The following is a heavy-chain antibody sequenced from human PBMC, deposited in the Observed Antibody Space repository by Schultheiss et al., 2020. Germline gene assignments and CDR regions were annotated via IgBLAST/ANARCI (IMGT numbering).Heavy chain of an antibody. Sequence: SETLSLTCTVSGGSISSSSYYWGWIRQPPGKGLEWIGSIYHSGSTYYNPSLKSRVTISVDTSKNQFSLKLSSVTAADTAVYYCARDSYSGNHGWFDPWGQGNLGTVSS. CDR2: IYHSGST. J-gene: IGHJ5*02. V-gene: IGHV4-39*07. CDR1: GGSISSSSYY. CDR3: ARDSYSGNHGWFDP. D-gene: IGHD1-26*01.